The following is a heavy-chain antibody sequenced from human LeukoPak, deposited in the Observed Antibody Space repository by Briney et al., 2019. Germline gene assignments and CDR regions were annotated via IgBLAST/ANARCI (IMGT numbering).Heavy chain of an antibody. CDR1: GLTPSSYW. J-gene: IGHJ4*02. CDR3: ARAPIYYGSGSYVDY. CDR2: INSDGSST. V-gene: IGHV3-74*01. Sequence: GGSLTLSCAASGLTPSSYWMHWVPQAPGQGLVWVSRINSDGSSTSYADSVKGRFTISRDNAKNTLYLQMNSLRAEDTAVYYCARAPIYYGSGSYVDYWGQGTLVTVPS. D-gene: IGHD3-10*01.